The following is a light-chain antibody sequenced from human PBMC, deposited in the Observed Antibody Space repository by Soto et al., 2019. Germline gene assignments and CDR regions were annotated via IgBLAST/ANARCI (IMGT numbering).Light chain of an antibody. CDR3: AAWDDTLNGHWV. J-gene: IGLJ3*02. V-gene: IGLV1-47*01. CDR2: RNN. CDR1: SSNIGSNY. Sequence: QSVLTQSPSASGTPGQRVTISCSGSSSNIGSNYVYWYQHLPATAPKLLIFRNNQRPSGVPDRFSGSKSGTSASLAISGLRSADEADYYCAAWDDTLNGHWVFGGGTKLTVL.